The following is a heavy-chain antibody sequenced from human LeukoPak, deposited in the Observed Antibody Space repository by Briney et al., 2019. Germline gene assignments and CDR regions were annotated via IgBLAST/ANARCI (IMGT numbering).Heavy chain of an antibody. CDR3: ARGLSGPYYYYYMDV. V-gene: IGHV1-2*02. Sequence: ASVKVSCKTSGFTFTVYNIHWVRQAPGQGLEWMGWINPNNGGTNYAQKFQGRDTMTRDTSISTAYTELSRLRSDDTAVYYCARGLSGPYYYYYMDVWGKGTTVTVSS. D-gene: IGHD2-15*01. J-gene: IGHJ6*03. CDR1: GFTFTVYN. CDR2: INPNNGGT.